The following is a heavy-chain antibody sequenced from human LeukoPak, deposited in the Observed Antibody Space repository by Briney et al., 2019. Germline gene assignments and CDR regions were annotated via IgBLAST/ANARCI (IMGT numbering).Heavy chain of an antibody. J-gene: IGHJ4*02. D-gene: IGHD1-26*01. CDR2: ISWNSGSI. V-gene: IGHV3-9*01. CDR1: GFTFDDYA. Sequence: GGSLRLSCAASGFTFDDYAMHWVRQAPGKGLEWVSGISWNSGSIGYADSVKGRFTISRDNAKNSLYLQMNSLRAEDTALYYCAKDIGGSYPDGIDYWGQGTLVTVSS. CDR3: AKDIGGSYPDGIDY.